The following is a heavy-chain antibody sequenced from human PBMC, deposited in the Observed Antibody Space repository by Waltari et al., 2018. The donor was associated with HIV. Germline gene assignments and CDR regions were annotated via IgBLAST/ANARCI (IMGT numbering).Heavy chain of an antibody. Sequence: QVQLVESGGGVVQPGRSLRLSCAASGFTFSSYAMHWVRQAPGKGLEWVAVISYDGSNKYYADSVKGRFTISRDNSKNTLYLQMNSLRAEDTAVYYCARGGVRGVIRVDYWGQGTLVTVSS. D-gene: IGHD3-10*01. CDR3: ARGGVRGVIRVDY. V-gene: IGHV3-30-3*01. J-gene: IGHJ4*02. CDR2: ISYDGSNK. CDR1: GFTFSSYA.